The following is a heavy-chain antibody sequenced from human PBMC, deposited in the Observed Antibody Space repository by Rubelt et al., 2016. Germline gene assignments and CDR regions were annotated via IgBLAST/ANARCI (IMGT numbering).Heavy chain of an antibody. CDR1: GFTFSGYE. Sequence: GGSLRLSCAASGFTFSGYEMNWVRQAPGKGLEWVSYISDSGTTIYYADSVKGRFTISRDNAKNSLYLQMDSLRAEDTAVYFCARSVLEYNFDYWGQGTVVTVSS. J-gene: IGHJ4*02. D-gene: IGHD6-6*01. CDR3: ARSVLEYNFDY. CDR2: ISDSGTTI. V-gene: IGHV3-48*03.